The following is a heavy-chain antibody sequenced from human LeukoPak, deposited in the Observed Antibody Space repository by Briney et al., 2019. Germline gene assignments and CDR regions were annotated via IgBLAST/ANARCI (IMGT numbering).Heavy chain of an antibody. Sequence: SETLSLTCAVHGGSFSGYYWSWIRQPPGKGLEWIGEINHSGSTNYNPSLKSRVTISVDTSKNQFSLKLSSVTAADTAVYYCARLGYCTNGVCPRRWFDPWGQGTLVTVSS. CDR2: INHSGST. D-gene: IGHD2-8*01. CDR1: GGSFSGYY. CDR3: ARLGYCTNGVCPRRWFDP. J-gene: IGHJ5*02. V-gene: IGHV4-34*01.